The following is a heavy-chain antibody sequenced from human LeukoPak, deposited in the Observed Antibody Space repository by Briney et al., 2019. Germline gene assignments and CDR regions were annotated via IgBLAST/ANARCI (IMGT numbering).Heavy chain of an antibody. Sequence: SETLSLTCTVSGGSISSYYWSWIRQPPGKGLEWIGYIYYSRSTDYNPSLKSRVTISIDTSGNQFSLRLSSMTAADTAVYYCARNPITLVRGGNWFDPWGQGTLVTVSS. D-gene: IGHD3-10*01. CDR1: GGSISSYY. J-gene: IGHJ5*02. CDR2: IYYSRST. CDR3: ARNPITLVRGGNWFDP. V-gene: IGHV4-59*01.